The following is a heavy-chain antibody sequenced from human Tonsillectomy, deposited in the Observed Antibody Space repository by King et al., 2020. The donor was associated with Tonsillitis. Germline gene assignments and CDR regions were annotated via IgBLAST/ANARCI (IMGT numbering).Heavy chain of an antibody. Sequence: VQLVESGGGVVQPGRSLRLSCAASGFTFSSYAMHWVRQAPGKGLEWVAVISYDGSNKYYADAVKGPFTISRENSKNTLYLQMNSLRAEDSAVYDCAGSCSGGSCYSSWGQGTLVTVSS. CDR2: ISYDGSNK. J-gene: IGHJ4*02. CDR3: AGSCSGGSCYSS. D-gene: IGHD2-15*01. CDR1: GFTFSSYA. V-gene: IGHV3-30*04.